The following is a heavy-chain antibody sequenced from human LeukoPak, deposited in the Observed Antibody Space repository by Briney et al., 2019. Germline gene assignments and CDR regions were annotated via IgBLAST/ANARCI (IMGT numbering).Heavy chain of an antibody. CDR1: GFTFSSYG. CDR2: ISYDGSNK. V-gene: IGHV3-30*18. Sequence: PGGSLRLSCAASGFTFSSYGMHWVRQAPDKGLEWVAVISYDGSNKYYADSVKGRFTISRDNSKNTLYLQMNSLRAEDTAVYYCAKDLHLQHWGQGTLVTVSS. CDR3: AKDLHLQH. J-gene: IGHJ1*01.